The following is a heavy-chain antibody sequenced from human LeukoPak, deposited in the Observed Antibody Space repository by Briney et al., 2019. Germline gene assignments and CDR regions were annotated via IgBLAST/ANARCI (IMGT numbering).Heavy chain of an antibody. V-gene: IGHV6-1*01. CDR3: ARRGDGNYYYDY. J-gene: IGHJ4*02. CDR2: TYCMSRWIH. Sequence: SQTLSLTCALSGDTFCNSFSTWDWHTPCQSGGLEWLGRTYCMSRWIHDYADSVKSRIVIDADTSKNQFSLLLKSVRPDDTAVYYCARRGDGNYYYDYWGQGTLVTVSS. CDR1: GDTFCNSFST. D-gene: IGHD3-16*01.